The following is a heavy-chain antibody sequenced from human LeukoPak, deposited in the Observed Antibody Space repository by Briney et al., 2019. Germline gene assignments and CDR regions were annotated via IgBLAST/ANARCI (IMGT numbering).Heavy chain of an antibody. V-gene: IGHV3-13*01. Sequence: PGGSLRLSCAASGFTFSSYDMHWDRQATGKGLEWVSAIGTAGDTYYPGSVKGRFTISRENAKNSLYLQMNSLRAGDTAVYYCARAVAGTYYYYGMDVWGQGTTVTVSS. CDR2: IGTAGDT. CDR3: ARAVAGTYYYYGMDV. CDR1: GFTFSSYD. D-gene: IGHD6-19*01. J-gene: IGHJ6*02.